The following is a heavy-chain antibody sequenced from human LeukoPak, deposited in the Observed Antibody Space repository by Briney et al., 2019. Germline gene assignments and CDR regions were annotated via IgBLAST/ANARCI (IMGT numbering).Heavy chain of an antibody. CDR2: FDPEDGET. Sequence: ASVKVSCKVSGYTLTELSMHWVRQAPGIGLEWMGGFDPEDGETIYAQKFQGRVTMTEDTSTDTAYMELSSLRSEDTAVYYCATEYYYDSTSDYWGQGTLVTVSS. CDR1: GYTLTELS. D-gene: IGHD3-22*01. CDR3: ATEYYYDSTSDY. J-gene: IGHJ4*02. V-gene: IGHV1-24*01.